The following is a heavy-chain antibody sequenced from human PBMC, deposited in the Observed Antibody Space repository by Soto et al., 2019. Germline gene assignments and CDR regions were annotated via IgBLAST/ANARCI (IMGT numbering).Heavy chain of an antibody. Sequence: SETLSLTCTVSGGSISSGGYYWSWIRQHPGKGLEWIGYIYYSGSTYYNPSLKSRVTISVDTPKNQFSLKLSSVTAADTAVYYCARVRYSSWSFDYWGQGTLVTVSS. V-gene: IGHV4-31*03. CDR1: GGSISSGGYY. D-gene: IGHD6-13*01. J-gene: IGHJ4*02. CDR2: IYYSGST. CDR3: ARVRYSSWSFDY.